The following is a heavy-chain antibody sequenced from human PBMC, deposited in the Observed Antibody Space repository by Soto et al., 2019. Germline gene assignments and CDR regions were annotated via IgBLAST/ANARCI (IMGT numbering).Heavy chain of an antibody. D-gene: IGHD2-8*01. Sequence: SLRLSCAASGFTFSSYSMNWVRQAPGKGLEWVSSISSSSSYIYYADSVKGRFTISRDNAKNSLYLQMNSLRAEDTAVYYCARDRSEDYCSYGVCYTPRGCMDFCGQGTAVTVSS. CDR3: ARDRSEDYCSYGVCYTPRGCMDF. V-gene: IGHV3-21*01. CDR1: GFTFSSYS. J-gene: IGHJ6*02. CDR2: ISSSSSYI.